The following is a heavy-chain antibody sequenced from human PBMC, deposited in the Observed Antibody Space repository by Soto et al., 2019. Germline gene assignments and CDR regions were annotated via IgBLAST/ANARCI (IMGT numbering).Heavy chain of an antibody. Sequence: GESLKISCKTSGYSFTSYWIHWVRQMPGKELEWMGSIYPGNSDTRYSPSFQGHVTISADSSSSTAYLQWSSLKASDTAMYYCARHMTTVTTWAFDIWGQGTMVTVSS. CDR3: ARHMTTVTTWAFDI. D-gene: IGHD4-4*01. V-gene: IGHV5-51*01. CDR2: IYPGNSDT. J-gene: IGHJ3*02. CDR1: GYSFTSYW.